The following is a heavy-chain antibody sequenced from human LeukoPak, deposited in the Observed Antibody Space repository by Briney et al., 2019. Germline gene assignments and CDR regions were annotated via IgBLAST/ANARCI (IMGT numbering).Heavy chain of an antibody. CDR3: ARATNFYYYYDMDA. J-gene: IGHJ6*02. Sequence: ASVTLCSTTSGYTFTSYYIDWVRQAPGQGLEWMGIINPSSGATNYAQKFQGRVTMTRDTSTSTVYMELSSQRSEDTAVYYCARATNFYYYYDMDAWGQGTTVTVSS. V-gene: IGHV1-46*01. CDR1: GYTFTSYY. D-gene: IGHD1-26*01. CDR2: INPSSGAT.